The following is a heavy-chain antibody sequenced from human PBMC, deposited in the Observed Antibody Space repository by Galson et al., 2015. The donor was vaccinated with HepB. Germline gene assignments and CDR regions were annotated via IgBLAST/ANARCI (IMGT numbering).Heavy chain of an antibody. CDR3: TRGPRRADY. V-gene: IGHV3-11*05. CDR1: GFAFIDYY. CDR2: ISGTTTDI. Sequence: SLRLSCAASGFAFIDYYMTWIRQAPGGGLEFLSYISGTTTDIEYADSVRGRFTISRDNAANSLYLQMNSLRAEDTAIYYCTRGPRRADYWGRGTLVTVSS. J-gene: IGHJ4*02.